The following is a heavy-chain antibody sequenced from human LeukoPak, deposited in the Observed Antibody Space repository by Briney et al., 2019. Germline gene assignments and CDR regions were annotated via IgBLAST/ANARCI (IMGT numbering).Heavy chain of an antibody. D-gene: IGHD4-17*01. J-gene: IGHJ5*02. V-gene: IGHV1-46*01. CDR2: INPSGGST. CDR3: ATTSTVTTGFDP. CDR1: GYTFTSYY. Sequence: ASVKVSCKASGYTFTSYYMHWVRQAPGQGLEWMGIINPSGGSTSYAQKFQGRVTMTEDTSTDTAYMELSSLRSEDTAVYYCATTSTVTTGFDPWGQGTLVTVSS.